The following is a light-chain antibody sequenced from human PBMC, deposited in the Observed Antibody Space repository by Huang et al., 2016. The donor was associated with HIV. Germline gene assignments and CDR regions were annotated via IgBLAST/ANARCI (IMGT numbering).Light chain of an antibody. CDR1: QSVGNY. J-gene: IGKJ3*01. Sequence: EIVLIQSPATLSLSPGERATLSCRASQSVGNYLGWFQQIPGQAPRLLIYDPSKRATGIPARFSGSGSGTDFTLTISSLEPEDFALYFCQYRSNSGRITFGPGTRLHVK. CDR3: QYRSNSGRIT. CDR2: DPS. V-gene: IGKV3-11*01.